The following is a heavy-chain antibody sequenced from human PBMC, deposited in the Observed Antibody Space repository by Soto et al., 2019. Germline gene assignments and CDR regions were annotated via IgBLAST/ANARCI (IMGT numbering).Heavy chain of an antibody. V-gene: IGHV1-18*04. D-gene: IGHD6-6*01. CDR2: ISGYNGDT. CDR3: ARDKPQQIVGYNYYYGMDV. J-gene: IGHJ6*02. Sequence: QLHLVQSGAEVKKPGASVKVSCTASGYTFTSFGVSWGRQVPGQGLEGMGWISGYNGDTDYAQKFQGRVTMTTDRYTSTAYMEVRSLRSDDTAVYYCARDKPQQIVGYNYYYGMDVWGQGTTVTVSS. CDR1: GYTFTSFG.